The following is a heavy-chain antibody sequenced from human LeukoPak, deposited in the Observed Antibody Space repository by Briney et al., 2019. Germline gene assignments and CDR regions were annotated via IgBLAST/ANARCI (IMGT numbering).Heavy chain of an antibody. J-gene: IGHJ6*03. CDR2: IYYSGST. Sequence: SETLSLTCTVSGGSLSTTSYYWGWIRQPPGKGLEWIGSIYYSGSTYYNPSLKSRVTISVDTSKNQFSLKLSSVTAADTAVYYCAKVPYYYYYYLDVWGKGTTVTVSS. CDR3: AKVPYYYYYYLDV. V-gene: IGHV4-39*07. CDR1: GGSLSTTSYY.